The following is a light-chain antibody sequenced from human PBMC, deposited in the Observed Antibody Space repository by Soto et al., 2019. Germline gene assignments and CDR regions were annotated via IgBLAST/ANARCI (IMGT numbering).Light chain of an antibody. J-gene: IGLJ3*02. Sequence: QAVVTQPPSASGTPGQRVTISCSGSSSNIGRNSVSWYQQLPGTAPKLLIYATNQRPSGVPDRFSGSKSGTSASLAISGLQSEDEAEYYCAAWDDSLNGPVFGGGTKLTVL. V-gene: IGLV1-44*01. CDR3: AAWDDSLNGPV. CDR1: SSNIGRNS. CDR2: ATN.